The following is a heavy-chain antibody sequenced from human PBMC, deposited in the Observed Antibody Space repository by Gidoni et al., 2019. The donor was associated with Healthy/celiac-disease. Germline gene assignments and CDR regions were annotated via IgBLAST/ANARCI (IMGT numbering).Heavy chain of an antibody. Sequence: EVQLVESGGGLVKPGGSLRLSCAASGFPFSNAWMSWVRQAPGKGLEWVGRIKSKTDGGTTDYAAHVKGRFTISRDDSKNTLYLQMNSLKTEDTAVYYCTTDRYYYDSSGYYLGINFDYWGQGTLVTVSS. CDR3: TTDRYYYDSSGYYLGINFDY. J-gene: IGHJ4*02. V-gene: IGHV3-15*01. CDR1: GFPFSNAW. CDR2: IKSKTDGGTT. D-gene: IGHD3-22*01.